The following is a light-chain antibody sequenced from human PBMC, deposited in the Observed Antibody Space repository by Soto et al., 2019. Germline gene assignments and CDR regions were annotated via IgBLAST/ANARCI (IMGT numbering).Light chain of an antibody. CDR2: DVN. CDR3: CSYAGSYTWV. V-gene: IGLV2-11*01. J-gene: IGLJ3*02. Sequence: QSALTQPRSVSGSPGQSVTISCTGTSSDVGNYNYVSWYQQHPGKAPKVMIYDVNKWPSGVPDRFSGSKSGNTASLNISGLQAEDEADYYCCSYAGSYTWVFGGGAQLTVL. CDR1: SSDVGNYNY.